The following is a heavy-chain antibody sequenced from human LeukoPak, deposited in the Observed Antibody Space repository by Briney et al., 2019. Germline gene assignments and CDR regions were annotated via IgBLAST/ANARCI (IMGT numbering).Heavy chain of an antibody. CDR3: ARVAKYYYGSETYYFFEH. V-gene: IGHV3-21*01. D-gene: IGHD3-10*01. J-gene: IGHJ4*02. CDR2: ISSGSTYI. CDR1: EFTFSTYS. Sequence: GGSLRLSCAASEFTFSTYSMNWVRQAPGKGLEWVSSISSGSTYIYYADSVKGRFTISRDNAKNSLYLQMNSLRVEDTAVYYCARVAKYYYGSETYYFFEHWGQGTPVTASP.